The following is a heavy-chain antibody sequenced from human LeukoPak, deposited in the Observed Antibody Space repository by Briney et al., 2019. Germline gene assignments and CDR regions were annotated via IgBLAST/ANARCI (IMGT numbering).Heavy chain of an antibody. V-gene: IGHV4-4*07. D-gene: IGHD5-12*01. CDR3: ARDRASGYYYYYYMDV. CDR1: GGSISSYY. J-gene: IGHJ6*03. CDR2: IYTSGST. Sequence: SETLSLTCTVSGGSISSYYWSWIRQPAGKGLGWIGRIYTSGSTNYNPSLKSRVTMSVDTSKNQFSLKLSSVTAADTAVYYCARDRASGYYYYYYMDVWGKGTTVTISS.